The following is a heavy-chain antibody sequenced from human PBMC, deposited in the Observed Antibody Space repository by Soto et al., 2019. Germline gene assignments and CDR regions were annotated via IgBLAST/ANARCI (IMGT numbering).Heavy chain of an antibody. D-gene: IGHD3-10*01. V-gene: IGHV1-58*01. CDR2: IVLDSGAT. CDR3: ATSQFPPFHCPSGSPLDV. CDR1: GFTFSSFA. J-gene: IGHJ6*02. Sequence: SVKVSCKASGFTFSSFAVHWVRQARGGRLEWIGWIVLDSGATNYAQKFQERVTIIRDMPASTVYMELSSLRSEDTAIYYCATSQFPPFHCPSGSPLDVWGQGTTVTVSS.